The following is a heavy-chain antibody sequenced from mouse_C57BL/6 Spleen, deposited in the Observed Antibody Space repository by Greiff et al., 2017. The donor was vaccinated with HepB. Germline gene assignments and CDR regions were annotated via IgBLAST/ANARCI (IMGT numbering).Heavy chain of an antibody. CDR3: ARPNDYDRVWFAY. CDR1: GFTFSDYG. D-gene: IGHD2-4*01. V-gene: IGHV5-17*01. J-gene: IGHJ3*01. CDR2: ISSGSSTI. Sequence: EVQLVESGGGLVKPGGSLKLSCAASGFTFSDYGMHWVRQAPEKGLEWVAYISSGSSTIYYADTVKGRFTISRDNAKNTLFLQMTSLRSEDTAMYYCARPNDYDRVWFAYWGQGTLVTVSA.